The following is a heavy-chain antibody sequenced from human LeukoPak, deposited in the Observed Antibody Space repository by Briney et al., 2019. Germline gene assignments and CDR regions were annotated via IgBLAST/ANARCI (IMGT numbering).Heavy chain of an antibody. CDR3: AGGEWLRSGLGY. D-gene: IGHD5-12*01. J-gene: IGHJ4*02. CDR1: GFTFSSYW. CDR2: INSDGSST. V-gene: IGHV3-74*01. Sequence: GGSLRLSCAASGFTFSSYWMYWVRQAPGKGLVWVSRINSDGSSTSYADSVKGRFTISRDNAKNTLYLQMNSLRVEDTAVYYCAGGEWLRSGLGYWGQGTLVTVSS.